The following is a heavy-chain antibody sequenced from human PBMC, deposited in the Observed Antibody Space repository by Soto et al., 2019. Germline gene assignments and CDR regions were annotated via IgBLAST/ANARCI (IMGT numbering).Heavy chain of an antibody. CDR2: IYYSGST. J-gene: IGHJ4*02. Sequence: SETLSLTCTVSGGSISSSSYYWGWIRQPPGKGLEWIGSIYYSGSTYYNPSLKSRVTISVDTSKNQFSLKLSSVTAAGTAVYYCARFEELQPFDYWGQGTLVTVSS. CDR3: ARFEELQPFDY. V-gene: IGHV4-39*07. D-gene: IGHD1-26*01. CDR1: GGSISSSSYY.